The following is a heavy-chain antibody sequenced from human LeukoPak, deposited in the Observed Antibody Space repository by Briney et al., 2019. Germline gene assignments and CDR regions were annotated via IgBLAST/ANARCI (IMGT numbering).Heavy chain of an antibody. D-gene: IGHD6-6*01. CDR2: ISYDGSNK. CDR1: GFTFSSYG. Sequence: GGSLRPSCAASGFTFSSYGMHWVRQAPGKGLEWVAVISYDGSNKYYADSVKGRFTISRDNSKNTLYLQMNSLRAEDTAVYYCAKSGSSSYGDWFDPWGQGTLVTVSS. J-gene: IGHJ5*02. CDR3: AKSGSSSYGDWFDP. V-gene: IGHV3-30*18.